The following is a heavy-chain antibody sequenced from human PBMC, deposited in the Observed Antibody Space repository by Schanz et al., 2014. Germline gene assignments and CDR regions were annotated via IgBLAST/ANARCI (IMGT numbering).Heavy chain of an antibody. D-gene: IGHD2-2*01. Sequence: QVQLQESGPGLVKPSGTLSLTCAVSGVSISSTNWWHWVRQSPGKGLEWLGEIIHDGRSNYNPSLGGRVTISLDKSENQFSLELTSVTAADTALYFCARVKQGCSDTSCVLDPWGQGTLVTVSS. CDR2: IIHDGRS. CDR3: ARVKQGCSDTSCVLDP. J-gene: IGHJ5*02. CDR1: GVSISSTNW. V-gene: IGHV4-4*02.